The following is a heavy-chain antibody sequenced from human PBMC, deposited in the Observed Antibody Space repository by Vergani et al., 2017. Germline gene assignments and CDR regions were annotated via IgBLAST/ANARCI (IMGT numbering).Heavy chain of an antibody. CDR2: IFSNDEK. CDR3: ARILSDILTGPNWFDP. Sequence: QESGPGLVKPSQTLSLTCTVSGGSISSGGYYWSWIRQHPGKGLEWLAHIFSNDEKSYSTSLKSRLTISKDTSKSQVVLTMTNMDPVDTATYYCARILSDILTGPNWFDPWGQGPLVTVSS. D-gene: IGHD3-9*01. CDR1: GGSISSGGYY. V-gene: IGHV2-26*01. J-gene: IGHJ5*02.